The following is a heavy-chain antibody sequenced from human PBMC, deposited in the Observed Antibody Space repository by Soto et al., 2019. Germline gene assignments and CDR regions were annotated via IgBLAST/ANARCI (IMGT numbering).Heavy chain of an antibody. CDR1: GFTFSSYG. J-gene: IGHJ4*02. Sequence: GVSLRLSCAASGFTFSSYGMHWVRQAPGKGLEWVAVIWYDGSNKYYADSVKGRFTISRDNSKNTLYLQMNSLRAEDTAVYYFWIYSLTDNVVGAPTVYCSQPALVTVS. CDR3: WIYSLTDNVVGAPTVY. V-gene: IGHV3-33*01. D-gene: IGHD1-26*01. CDR2: IWYDGSNK.